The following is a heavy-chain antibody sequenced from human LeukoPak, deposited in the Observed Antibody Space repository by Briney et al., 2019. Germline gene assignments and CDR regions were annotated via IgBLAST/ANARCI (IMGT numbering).Heavy chain of an antibody. CDR1: GFTFSSYD. Sequence: GGSLRLSCAASGFTFSSYDVHWVRQATGKGLEWVSAIGTAGDTYYPGSVKGRFTISRENAKNSLYLQMNSLRAGDTAVYYCARDKNSYGLDYWGQGTLVTVSS. J-gene: IGHJ4*02. D-gene: IGHD5-18*01. CDR3: ARDKNSYGLDY. CDR2: IGTAGDT. V-gene: IGHV3-13*01.